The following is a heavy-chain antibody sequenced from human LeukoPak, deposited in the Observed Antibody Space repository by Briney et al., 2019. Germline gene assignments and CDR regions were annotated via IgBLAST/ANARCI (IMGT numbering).Heavy chain of an antibody. J-gene: IGHJ4*02. V-gene: IGHV3-49*04. CDR1: GFTFGDYA. Sequence: GGSLRLSCTASGFTFGDYAMSWVRQAPGKGLEWVGFIRSKAYGGTTEYAASVKGRFTISRDDSKSIAYLKMNSLKTEDTAVYYCTTLGSMVRGIGEGYYFDYWGQGTLVTVSS. CDR3: TTLGSMVRGIGEGYYFDY. D-gene: IGHD3-10*01. CDR2: IRSKAYGGTT.